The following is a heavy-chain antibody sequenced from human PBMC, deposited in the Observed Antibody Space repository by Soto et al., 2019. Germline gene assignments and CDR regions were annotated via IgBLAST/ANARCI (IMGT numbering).Heavy chain of an antibody. Sequence: PGESLKISCKGSGYSFTSYWIGWVRQMPGKGLEWMGIIYPGDSDTRYSPSFQGQVTISADRSINTAYLQWSSLKASDTAMYYCVRTSAAGKYYYGMDVWGQGTTVTV. D-gene: IGHD6-13*01. CDR2: IYPGDSDT. CDR1: GYSFTSYW. CDR3: VRTSAAGKYYYGMDV. J-gene: IGHJ6*02. V-gene: IGHV5-51*01.